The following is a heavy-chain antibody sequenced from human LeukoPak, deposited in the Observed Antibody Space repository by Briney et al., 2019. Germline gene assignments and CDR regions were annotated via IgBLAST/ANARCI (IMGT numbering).Heavy chain of an antibody. Sequence: GGSLRLSCAASGFTFSSYGMHWVRQAPGKGLEWVAVISYDGSNKYYADSVKGRFTISRDNSKNTLYLQMNSLRAEDTAVYYCAKSVPISGWADYWGQGTLVTVSS. CDR1: GFTFSSYG. CDR2: ISYDGSNK. V-gene: IGHV3-30*18. CDR3: AKSVPISGWADY. J-gene: IGHJ4*02. D-gene: IGHD6-19*01.